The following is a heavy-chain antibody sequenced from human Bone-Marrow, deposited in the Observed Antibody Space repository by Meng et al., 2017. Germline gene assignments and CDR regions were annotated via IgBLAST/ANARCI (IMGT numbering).Heavy chain of an antibody. D-gene: IGHD2-2*01. CDR3: ARDQVVPAAMQDDAFDI. J-gene: IGHJ3*02. CDR1: GYTFTSYA. Sequence: ASVKVSCKASGYTFTSYAMHWVRQAPGQRLEWMGWINAGNGNTKYSQKFQGRVTITRDTSISTAYMELSRLRSDDTAVYYCARDQVVPAAMQDDAFDIWGQGTMVTVSS. CDR2: INAGNGNT. V-gene: IGHV1-3*01.